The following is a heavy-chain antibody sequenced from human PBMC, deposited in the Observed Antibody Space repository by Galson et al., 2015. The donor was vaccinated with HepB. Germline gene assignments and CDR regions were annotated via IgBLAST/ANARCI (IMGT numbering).Heavy chain of an antibody. Sequence: QSGAEVKKPGESLKISCKGSGYSFTSYWIGWVRQMPGKDLEWMGIIYPGDSDTRYSPSFQGQVTISADKSISTAYLQWSSLKASDTAMYYCARLVAVYSSSERIDYWGQGTLVTVSS. D-gene: IGHD6-6*01. CDR2: IYPGDSDT. V-gene: IGHV5-51*01. J-gene: IGHJ4*02. CDR3: ARLVAVYSSSERIDY. CDR1: GYSFTSYW.